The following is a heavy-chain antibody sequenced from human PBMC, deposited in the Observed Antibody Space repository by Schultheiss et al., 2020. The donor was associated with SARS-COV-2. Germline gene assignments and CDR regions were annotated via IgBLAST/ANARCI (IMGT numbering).Heavy chain of an antibody. CDR1: GGTFSSYA. J-gene: IGHJ6*02. Sequence: GESLKISCKASGGTFSSYAISWVRQAPGQGLEWMGWINPNSGGTNYAQKFQGWVTMTTDTSTSTAYMELRSLRSDDTAVYYCARMGYYYYAMDVWGQGTTVTVSS. V-gene: IGHV1-18*01. CDR2: INPNSGGT. CDR3: ARMGYYYYAMDV.